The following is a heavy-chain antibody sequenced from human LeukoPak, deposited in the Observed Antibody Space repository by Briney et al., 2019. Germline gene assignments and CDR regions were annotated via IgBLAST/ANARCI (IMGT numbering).Heavy chain of an antibody. V-gene: IGHV1-18*01. J-gene: IGHJ4*02. CDR2: ISAYDGNT. CDR3: ATLVGATMWFDY. CDR1: GGTFSSYT. Sequence: ASVKVSCKASGGTFSSYTISWVRQAPGQGLEWMGRISAYDGNTNYAQKLQGRVTMTTDTSTSTAYMELRSLRSDDTAVYYCATLVGATMWFDYWGQGTLVTVSS. D-gene: IGHD1-26*01.